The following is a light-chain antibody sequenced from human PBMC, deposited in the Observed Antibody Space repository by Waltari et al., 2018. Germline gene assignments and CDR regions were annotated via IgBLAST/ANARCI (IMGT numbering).Light chain of an antibody. CDR1: SSNIGAGHD. Sequence: QSILTQPTAVSGAPGQRVTISCTGSSSNIGAGHDVHWSQAVPGTAPKLLIYGNNNRPSGVPDRFSGSKSGSSASLAINGLQAEDEADYYCQSFDSNVRGGVVFGGGTKVTVL. J-gene: IGLJ3*02. CDR3: QSFDSNVRGGVV. CDR2: GNN. V-gene: IGLV1-40*01.